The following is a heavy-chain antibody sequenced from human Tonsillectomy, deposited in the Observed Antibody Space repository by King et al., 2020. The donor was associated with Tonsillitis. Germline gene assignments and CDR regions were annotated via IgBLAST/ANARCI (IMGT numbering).Heavy chain of an antibody. J-gene: IGHJ6*02. CDR2: ISYDGSNK. V-gene: IGHV3-30-3*01. CDR1: GFTFSSYA. Sequence: VQLVESGGGVVQPGRSLRLSCAASGFTFSSYAMHWVRQAPGKGLEWVADISYDGSNKYYADSVRGRFTMSRDNSKKTLYLQMNSLRADDTAVYYCARRDGALDYYYYGLDVWGQETTVTVSS. D-gene: IGHD4-17*01. CDR3: ARRDGALDYYYYGLDV.